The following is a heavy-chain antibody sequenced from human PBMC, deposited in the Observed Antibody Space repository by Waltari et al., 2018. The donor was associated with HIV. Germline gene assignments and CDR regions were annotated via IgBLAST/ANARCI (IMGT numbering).Heavy chain of an antibody. J-gene: IGHJ6*02. CDR3: ARDSGLYGTYSHGMDV. Sequence: QVQLQESGPGLVKPSQTLSLTCTVSGGSVSSDSHYWRWIRQHPGKGLEWIGYIYYSGSTYYNPSLKSRVSISIYTSQNQFSLELTSVTAADTAVYYCARDSGLYGTYSHGMDVWGQGTTVTVSS. CDR2: IYYSGST. V-gene: IGHV4-31*03. D-gene: IGHD4-17*01. CDR1: GGSVSSDSHY.